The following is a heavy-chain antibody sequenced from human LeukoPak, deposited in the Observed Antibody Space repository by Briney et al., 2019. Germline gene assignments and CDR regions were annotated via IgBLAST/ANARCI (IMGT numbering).Heavy chain of an antibody. CDR1: GFTFDDYG. V-gene: IGHV3-20*04. D-gene: IGHD1-26*01. CDR3: ARAVGGSYVDAFDI. J-gene: IGHJ3*02. Sequence: GGSLSLSCATSGFTFDDYGMSWVRQAPGKGLEWVSGINWNGGSTGYADSVKGRFTISRDNAKNSLYLQMNSLRAEDTALYYCARAVGGSYVDAFDIWGQGTMVTVS. CDR2: INWNGGST.